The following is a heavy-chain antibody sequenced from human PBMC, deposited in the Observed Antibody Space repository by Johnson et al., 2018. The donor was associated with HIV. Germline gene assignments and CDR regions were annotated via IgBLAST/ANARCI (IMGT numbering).Heavy chain of an antibody. Sequence: VQLVESGGGLVQPGGSLRLSCAASGFTFSSYAMSWVRQAPGKGLEWVANIKQDGSEKYYVDSVKGRFTISRDNAKNSLYLQMNSLRAEDTAVYYCARNSGNGLVLRGDAFDMWGQGTMVTVSS. J-gene: IGHJ3*02. V-gene: IGHV3-7*05. D-gene: IGHD2-8*01. CDR1: GFTFSSYA. CDR3: ARNSGNGLVLRGDAFDM. CDR2: IKQDGSEK.